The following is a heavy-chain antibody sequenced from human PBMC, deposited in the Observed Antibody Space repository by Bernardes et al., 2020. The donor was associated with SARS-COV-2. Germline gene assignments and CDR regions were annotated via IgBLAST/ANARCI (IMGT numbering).Heavy chain of an antibody. Sequence: GGSLRLSCAASGFTFSSYAMSWVRQAPGKGLEWVSAISGSGGSTYYADSVKGRFTISRDNSKNTLYLQMNSLRAEDTAVYYCAKDPGGLYYDRSGYNYGMDVWGQGTTVTVSS. CDR2: ISGSGGST. J-gene: IGHJ6*02. V-gene: IGHV3-23*01. CDR3: AKDPGGLYYDRSGYNYGMDV. D-gene: IGHD3-22*01. CDR1: GFTFSSYA.